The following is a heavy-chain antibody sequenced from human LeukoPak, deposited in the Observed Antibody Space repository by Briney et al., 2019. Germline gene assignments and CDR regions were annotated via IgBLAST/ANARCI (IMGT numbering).Heavy chain of an antibody. Sequence: GGSLRLSCAASGFTFSSYAMSWVRQAPGKGLEWVSAISGSGGSTYYADSMKGRFTISRDNSKNTLYLQMNSLRAEDTAVYYCAKTSEGHYYYYMDVWGKGTTVTVSS. CDR3: AKTSEGHYYYYMDV. J-gene: IGHJ6*03. V-gene: IGHV3-23*01. CDR1: GFTFSSYA. CDR2: ISGSGGST.